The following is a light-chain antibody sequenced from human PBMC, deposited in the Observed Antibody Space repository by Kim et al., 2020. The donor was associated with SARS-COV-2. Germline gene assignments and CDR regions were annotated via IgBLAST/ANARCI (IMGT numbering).Light chain of an antibody. CDR3: QQYGSSPLT. V-gene: IGKV3-20*01. CDR1: QSIYSNY. CDR2: GAS. J-gene: IGKJ4*01. Sequence: EIVLTQSPGTLSLSPGEGATLSCRASQSIYSNYLAWFQQKPGQAPRLLIYGASSRATDIPDRFSGSGSGTDFTLTIGRLAPEDFAVYYCQQYGSSPLTFGGGTKVDIK.